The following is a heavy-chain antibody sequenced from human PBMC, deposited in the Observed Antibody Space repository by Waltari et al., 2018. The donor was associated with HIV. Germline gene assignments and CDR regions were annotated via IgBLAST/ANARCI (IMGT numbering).Heavy chain of an antibody. J-gene: IGHJ6*02. CDR2: MSPNKGNT. CDR1: GYTFLSYG. D-gene: IGHD2-21*02. V-gene: IGHV1-18*01. CDR3: AGGGYCYASRGSPALYYGMDV. Sequence: HVQLVQSGGEVKEPGGSVKVSCKGSGYTFLSYGLTWVRQAPGKGLEWGGWMSPNKGNTIYARNLQGRDSMTADTSTSRAYMELRSLRSDDTAIYYCAGGGYCYASRGSPALYYGMDVWGQGTTVTVSS.